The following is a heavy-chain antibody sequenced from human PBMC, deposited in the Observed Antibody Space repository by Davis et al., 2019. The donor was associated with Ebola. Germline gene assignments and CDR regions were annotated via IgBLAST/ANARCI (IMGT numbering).Heavy chain of an antibody. CDR2: IYPGDSDT. V-gene: IGHV5-51*01. CDR1: GYDFSRDW. D-gene: IGHD4-17*01. Sequence: GESLKISCKGYGYDFSRDWIVWVRQMPGKGLEWMGIIYPGDSDTRYSPSFQGQVTISADKSISTAYLQWSSLKASDTAMYYCARLNLNGDYGDYWGQGTLVTVSS. CDR3: ARLNLNGDYGDY. J-gene: IGHJ4*02.